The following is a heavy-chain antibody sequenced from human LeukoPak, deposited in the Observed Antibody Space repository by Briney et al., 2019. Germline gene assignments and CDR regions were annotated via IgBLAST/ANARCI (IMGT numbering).Heavy chain of an antibody. CDR3: ARDGALDY. CDR1: GFTFSSYG. V-gene: IGHV3-48*01. J-gene: IGHJ4*02. D-gene: IGHD3-16*01. Sequence: PGGSLRLSCAASGFTFSSYGMNWVRQAPGKGLEWVSYISSSSTIYYADSVKGRFTISRDNSKNTLYLQMNSLRAEDTAVYYCARDGALDYWGQGTLVTVSS. CDR2: ISSSSTI.